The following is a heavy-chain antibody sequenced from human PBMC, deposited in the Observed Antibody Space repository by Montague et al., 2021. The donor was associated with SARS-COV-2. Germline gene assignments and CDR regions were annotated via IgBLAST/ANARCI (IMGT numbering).Heavy chain of an antibody. V-gene: IGHV4-39*07. CDR2: IDFTGGS. D-gene: IGHD3-22*01. Sequence: SETLSLTCSVHGGPISSGSYYWAWMRQPPGKGLEWLGSIDFTGGSSPXXXLKSRATLSIDRSKNQFYLNLSSVTAADTAVYYCARGWFSPMLVVVIRGPFDYWGQGALVTVSS. J-gene: IGHJ4*02. CDR3: ARGWFSPMLVVVIRGPFDY. CDR1: GGPISSGSYY.